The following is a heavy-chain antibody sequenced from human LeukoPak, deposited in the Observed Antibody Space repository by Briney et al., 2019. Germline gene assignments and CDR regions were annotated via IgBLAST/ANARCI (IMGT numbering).Heavy chain of an antibody. Sequence: GGSLRLSCAASGFTFSSYSMNWVRQAPGKGLEWVSSISSSSSYIYYADSVKGRFTISRDNAKNSLYLQMNSLRAEDTAVYYCAKDSLGYCSGGSCYSAGNWFDPWGQGTLVTVSS. CDR1: GFTFSSYS. V-gene: IGHV3-21*04. CDR3: AKDSLGYCSGGSCYSAGNWFDP. CDR2: ISSSSSYI. D-gene: IGHD2-15*01. J-gene: IGHJ5*02.